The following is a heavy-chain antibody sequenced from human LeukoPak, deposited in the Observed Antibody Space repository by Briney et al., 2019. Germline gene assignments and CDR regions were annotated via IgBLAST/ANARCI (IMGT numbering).Heavy chain of an antibody. V-gene: IGHV3-43*02. CDR3: AKVAGFGELLGRHFDY. CDR2: ISGDGGST. J-gene: IGHJ4*02. CDR1: GFTFSSYA. Sequence: PGGSLRLSCAASGFTFSSYAMSWVRQAPGKGLEWVSLISGDGGSTYYADSVKGRFTISRDNSKNSLYLQMNSLRTEDTALYYCAKVAGFGELLGRHFDYWGQGTLVTVSS. D-gene: IGHD3-10*01.